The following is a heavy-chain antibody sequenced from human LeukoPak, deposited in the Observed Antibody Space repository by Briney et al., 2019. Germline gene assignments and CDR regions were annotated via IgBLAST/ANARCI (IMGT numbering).Heavy chain of an antibody. V-gene: IGHV4-4*08. CDR2: IYTSGST. CDR1: GGSISSYY. D-gene: IGHD3-22*01. CDR3: ARASYSYDINGWVPFDY. J-gene: IGHJ4*02. Sequence: SETLSLTCTASGGSISSYYWSWIRQPPGKGLEWIGRIYTSGSTNYNPSLKSRVTISGDTSKNQFSLRLSSVTAADTAVYYCARASYSYDINGWVPFDYWGQGTLVTVSS.